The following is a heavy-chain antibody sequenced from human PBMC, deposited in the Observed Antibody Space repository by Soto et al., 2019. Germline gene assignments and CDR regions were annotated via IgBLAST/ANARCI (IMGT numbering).Heavy chain of an antibody. CDR1: GCTFNGLA. J-gene: IGHJ5*02. V-gene: IGHV1-3*01. CDR2: INAGNGNT. Sequence: ASVKVSCKTSGCTFNGLAMSWFRQAPGQRLEWMGWINAGNGNTKYSQKFQGRVTITRDTSASTAYMELSSLRSEDTAVYYCARDPGYSYDNTWGQGTLVTVSS. D-gene: IGHD5-18*01. CDR3: ARDPGYSYDNT.